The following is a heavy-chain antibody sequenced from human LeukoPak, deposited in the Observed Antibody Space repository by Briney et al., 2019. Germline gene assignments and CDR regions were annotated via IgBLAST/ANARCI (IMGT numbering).Heavy chain of an antibody. Sequence: ASVKASCKASGYTFTSYGISWVRQAPGQGLEWMGWISAYNGNTNYAQKLQGRVTMTTDTSTSTAYMELRSLRSDDTAVYYCARGPYYYDSSGYEDWGQGTLVTVSS. CDR3: ARGPYYYDSSGYED. CDR2: ISAYNGNT. J-gene: IGHJ4*02. D-gene: IGHD3-22*01. CDR1: GYTFTSYG. V-gene: IGHV1-18*01.